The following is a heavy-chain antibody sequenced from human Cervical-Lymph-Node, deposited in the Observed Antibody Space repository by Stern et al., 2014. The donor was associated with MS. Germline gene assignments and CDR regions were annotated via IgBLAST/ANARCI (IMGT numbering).Heavy chain of an antibody. D-gene: IGHD6-19*01. CDR1: GYPFTSYY. CDR3: AREVAGHRLGMMDV. V-gene: IGHV1-46*01. Sequence: QVQLVQSGAEVKTPGASVKLSCKASGYPFTSYYMHWVRQAPGQGLEWMGIINPSGGSTTYAQNFQGRVTVTRDTSTSTVYMELSSLRSEDTAVYYCAREVAGHRLGMMDVWGQGTSVTVSS. CDR2: INPSGGST. J-gene: IGHJ6*02.